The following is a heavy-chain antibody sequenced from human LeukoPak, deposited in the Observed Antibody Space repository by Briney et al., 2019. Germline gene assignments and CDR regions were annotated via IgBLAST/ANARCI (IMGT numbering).Heavy chain of an antibody. Sequence: GGSLRLSCAASGFTVSSNYMSWVRQAPGKGLEWVSVIYSGGSTYYADSVKGRFTISRDNSKNTLYLRMNSLRAEDTAVYYCAREDYAHHYFDYWGQGTLVTVSS. J-gene: IGHJ4*02. V-gene: IGHV3-53*01. CDR3: AREDYAHHYFDY. CDR1: GFTVSSNY. CDR2: IYSGGST. D-gene: IGHD4-17*01.